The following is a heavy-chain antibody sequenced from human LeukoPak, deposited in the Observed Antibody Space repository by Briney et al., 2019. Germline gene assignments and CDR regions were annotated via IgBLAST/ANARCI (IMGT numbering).Heavy chain of an antibody. CDR2: IYYSGGI. V-gene: IGHV4-28*05. J-gene: IGHJ5*02. CDR3: AKRFGYCSSTSCYTDLNWFDP. D-gene: IGHD2-2*02. CDR1: GYSISTSNY. Sequence: SDTLSLTCSVSGYSISTSNYWAWIRQPPGRGLEWIGHIYYSGGIYYNPSLKSRVTMSVDTSRNQFSLKLSSVTAVDTAVYYCAKRFGYCSSTSCYTDLNWFDPWGQGTLVTVSS.